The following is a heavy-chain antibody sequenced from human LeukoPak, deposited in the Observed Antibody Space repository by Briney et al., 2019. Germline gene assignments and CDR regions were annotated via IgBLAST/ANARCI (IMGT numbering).Heavy chain of an antibody. CDR3: ARDWNGSGTAFDH. CDR2: IKVDGTEK. V-gene: IGHV3-7*05. Sequence: GGSLRLSCAASGFSFSAYWMSWVRQAPGKGLEWVANIKVDGTEKYYVDSVKGRFTISRDNAKNSLSLQMSGLRAEDTAVYYCARDWNGSGTAFDHWGQGTLVAVSS. D-gene: IGHD1-1*01. J-gene: IGHJ4*02. CDR1: GFSFSAYW.